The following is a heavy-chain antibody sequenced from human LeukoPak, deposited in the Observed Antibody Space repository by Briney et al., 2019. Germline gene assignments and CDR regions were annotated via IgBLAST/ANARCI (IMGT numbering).Heavy chain of an antibody. Sequence: GGSLRLSCAASGFSFSTYEMNWVRQAPGKGLEWVSYISRSGSYTYYAASVRGRFTISRDDAKSSLYLQMNSLRAEDTALYFCARSTILNAFDSWGQGILVTVSS. V-gene: IGHV3-48*03. J-gene: IGHJ4*02. CDR1: GFSFSTYE. D-gene: IGHD1-26*01. CDR2: ISRSGSYT. CDR3: ARSTILNAFDS.